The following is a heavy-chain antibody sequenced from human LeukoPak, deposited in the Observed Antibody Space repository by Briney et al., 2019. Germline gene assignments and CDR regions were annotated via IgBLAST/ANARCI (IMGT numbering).Heavy chain of an antibody. J-gene: IGHJ4*02. CDR2: INHSGST. CDR3: ARGRYGDYERYFDY. Sequence: SETLSLTCAVYGGSFRGYYWSWIRQPPGKGLEWIGEINHSGSTNYNPSLKSRVTISVDTSKNQLSLKLSSVTAADTAVYSCARGRYGDYERYFDYWGQGTLVTVSS. V-gene: IGHV4-34*01. CDR1: GGSFRGYY. D-gene: IGHD4-17*01.